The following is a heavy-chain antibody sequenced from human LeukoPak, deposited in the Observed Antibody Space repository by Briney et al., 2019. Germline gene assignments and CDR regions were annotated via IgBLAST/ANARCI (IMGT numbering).Heavy chain of an antibody. CDR3: ARDRDSGSYFYYYYYMDV. D-gene: IGHD1-26*01. CDR2: INPNSGGT. J-gene: IGHJ6*03. CDR1: GYTFTGYY. V-gene: IGHV1-2*02. Sequence: VASVKVSCKASGYTFTGYYMHWVRQAPGQGLEWMGWINPNSGGTNYAQKFQGRVTMTRDTSISTAYMELSSLRSDDTAVYYCARDRDSGSYFYYYYYMDVWGQGTLVTVSS.